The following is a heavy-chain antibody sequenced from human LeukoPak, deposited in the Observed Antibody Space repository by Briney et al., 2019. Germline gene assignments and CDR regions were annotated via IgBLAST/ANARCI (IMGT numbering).Heavy chain of an antibody. D-gene: IGHD3-22*01. CDR3: ARDNYYDSRGYYRPFDY. CDR1: GDSISSGGYY. CDR2: IYYSGST. Sequence: PSQTLSLTCTVSGDSISSGGYYWSWIRQHPGQGLEWIVYIYYSGSTYYNPSLKSRVTISIDASKNQFSLKLSSVTAADTAVYYCARDNYYDSRGYYRPFDYWGQGTLVTVSS. V-gene: IGHV4-31*03. J-gene: IGHJ4*02.